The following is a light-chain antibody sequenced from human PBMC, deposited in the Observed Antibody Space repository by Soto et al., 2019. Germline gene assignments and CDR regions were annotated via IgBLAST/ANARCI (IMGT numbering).Light chain of an antibody. CDR2: GAS. J-gene: IGKJ5*01. Sequence: EILLTQSPGTLSLSPGERATLSCRASQSVSSSYIAWYQQRPGQSPRLLMYGASSRATGIPDGFSGSGSGTHFTLSISRLEPEDSAVYYCQKYGSSPITFGQGTRLEIK. CDR3: QKYGSSPIT. CDR1: QSVSSSY. V-gene: IGKV3-20*01.